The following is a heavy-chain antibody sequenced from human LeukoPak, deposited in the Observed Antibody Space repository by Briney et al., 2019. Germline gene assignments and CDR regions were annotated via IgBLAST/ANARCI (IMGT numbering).Heavy chain of an antibody. CDR2: IKQDGSEK. Sequence: GGSLRLSCAGSGFSVSNYYMSWVRQAPGKGLEWVANIKQDGSEKQYVDSVRGRFTISRDNAKNSLYLQMNSLRVEDTAVYYCARDGFVGAADYWGQGTLVTVSS. CDR1: GFSVSNYY. CDR3: ARDGFVGAADY. D-gene: IGHD6-13*01. V-gene: IGHV3-7*01. J-gene: IGHJ4*02.